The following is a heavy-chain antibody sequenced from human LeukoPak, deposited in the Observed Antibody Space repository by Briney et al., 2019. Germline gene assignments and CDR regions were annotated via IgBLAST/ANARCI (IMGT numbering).Heavy chain of an antibody. J-gene: IGHJ6*04. CDR3: ARLRVDV. V-gene: IGHV3-53*01. CDR1: GFIVSNSY. Sequence: GGSLSLSCAASGFIVSNSYMSWVRQAPGKGLEWVSVIYSGGSTYYADSVKGRFIISRDNSKNTLDLQMNSLRAEDTAVYYCARLRVDVWGKGTTVTVSS. CDR2: IYSGGST.